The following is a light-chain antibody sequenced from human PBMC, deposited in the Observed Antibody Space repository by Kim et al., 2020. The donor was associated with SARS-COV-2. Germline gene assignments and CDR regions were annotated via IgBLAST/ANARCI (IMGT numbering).Light chain of an antibody. Sequence: QSALTQPRSVSGSPGQSVTISCTGTSSDVGGYNFVSWYQQHPGKAPKLIINDVTKRPSGVPDRFSGSKSGNTASLTISGLQAEDEADYYCCSYAGRYTFVFGSGTKVTVL. CDR3: CSYAGRYTFV. CDR2: DVT. CDR1: SSDVGGYNF. V-gene: IGLV2-11*01. J-gene: IGLJ1*01.